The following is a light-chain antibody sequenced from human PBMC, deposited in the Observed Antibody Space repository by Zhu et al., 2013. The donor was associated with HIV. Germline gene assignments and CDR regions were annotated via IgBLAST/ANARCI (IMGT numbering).Light chain of an antibody. CDR3: QQYSDYPLT. Sequence: DIQMTQSPSSLSASVGDRVTITCRASQDISNWLAWYQQKPGQAPKSLIYATSNLQTGVPSRFSGRKSGTDFTLTISSLQPDDFATYYCQQYSDYPLTFGGGTKVEI. V-gene: IGKV1D-16*01. CDR1: QDISNW. J-gene: IGKJ4*01. CDR2: ATS.